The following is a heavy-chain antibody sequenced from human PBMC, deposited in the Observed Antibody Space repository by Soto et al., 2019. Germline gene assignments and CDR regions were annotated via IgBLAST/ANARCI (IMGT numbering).Heavy chain of an antibody. J-gene: IGHJ6*02. CDR1: GDSVSSNSAA. CDR3: ARVPLYCTISTSCYGYYYVMDV. V-gene: IGHV6-1*01. D-gene: IGHD2-2*01. CDR2: TYYRSKWYN. Sequence: SQTLSLTCAISGDSVSSNSAAWNWIRQSPSRGLEWLGRTYYRSKWYNDYAVSVKSRITINPDTSKNQFSLQLNSVTPGDTAVYYCARVPLYCTISTSCYGYYYVMDVWGQGTTVTVSS.